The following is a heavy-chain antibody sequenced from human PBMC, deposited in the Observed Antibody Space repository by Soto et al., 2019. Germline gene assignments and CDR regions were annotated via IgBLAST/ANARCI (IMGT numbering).Heavy chain of an antibody. Sequence: QVQLVQSGAEVKKPGSSVKVSCKASGGTFNSYAISWVRQAPGQGLEWMGGLIPILGTPHYAQNFQGRVTISADESTTTAHMEVSSLRSEDTAVYYCARGDYYDGSGYGAFDIWGQGTLVTVSS. CDR2: LIPILGTP. CDR1: GGTFNSYA. J-gene: IGHJ3*02. CDR3: ARGDYYDGSGYGAFDI. V-gene: IGHV1-69*01. D-gene: IGHD3-22*01.